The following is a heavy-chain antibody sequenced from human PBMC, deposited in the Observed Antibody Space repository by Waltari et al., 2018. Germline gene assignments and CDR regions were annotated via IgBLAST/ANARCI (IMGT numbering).Heavy chain of an antibody. J-gene: IGHJ4*02. D-gene: IGHD1-26*01. CDR3: AKSTGSYYEVFDY. CDR2: ISGAGENS. CDR1: GFRFSKSA. Sequence: EVQLVESGGGLVQPGGSLKLSCGVSGFRFSKSAMSWVRQAPGKGLEWVSGISGAGENSYYADSVKDRFTISRDNSKNILFLQMNSLRAEDTAEYYCAKSTGSYYEVFDYWGRGTLVTVSS. V-gene: IGHV3-23*04.